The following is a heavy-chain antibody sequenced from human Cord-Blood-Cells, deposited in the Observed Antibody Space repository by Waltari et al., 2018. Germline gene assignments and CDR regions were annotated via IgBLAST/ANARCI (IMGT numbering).Heavy chain of an antibody. V-gene: IGHV1-69*01. Sequence: QVQLVQSGAEVKKPGSSVKVSCKASGGTVARDASSWVRPAPGQGLEWMGGIIPIFGTENYARKFQGRVTITADESTSTAYMELSSLRSEDTAVYYCARPPGSGSYYFDYWGQGTLVTVSS. D-gene: IGHD1-26*01. CDR3: ARPPGSGSYYFDY. CDR2: IIPIFGTE. J-gene: IGHJ4*02. CDR1: GGTVARDA.